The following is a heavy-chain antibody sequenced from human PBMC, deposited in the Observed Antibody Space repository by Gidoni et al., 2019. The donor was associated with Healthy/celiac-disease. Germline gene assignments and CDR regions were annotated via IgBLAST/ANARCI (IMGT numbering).Heavy chain of an antibody. CDR1: GGSISSSSYY. J-gene: IGHJ4*02. CDR3: ARQGGEQQLVGSDY. Sequence: QLQLQESGPGLVKPSETLSLTCTVSGGSISSSSYYWGWIRQPPGTGLEWIGSIYYSGSTYYNPSLKSRVTISVDTSKNQFSLKLSSVTAADTAVYYCARQGGEQQLVGSDYWGQGTLVTVSS. V-gene: IGHV4-39*01. CDR2: IYYSGST. D-gene: IGHD6-13*01.